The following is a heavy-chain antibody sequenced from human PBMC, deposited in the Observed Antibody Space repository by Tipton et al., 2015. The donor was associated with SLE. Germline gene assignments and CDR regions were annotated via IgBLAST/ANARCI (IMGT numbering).Heavy chain of an antibody. J-gene: IGHJ4*02. CDR1: GFTFSSYW. CDR3: AREGDYGDYFDY. Sequence: SLRLSCAASGFTFSSYWMRWVRQAPGKGLEWVANIKQDGSEKYYVDSVKGRFTVSRDNAKNSVYLQMNTLRAGDTAVYYCAREGDYGDYFDYWGQGTLVTVSS. CDR2: IKQDGSEK. V-gene: IGHV3-7*03. D-gene: IGHD4-17*01.